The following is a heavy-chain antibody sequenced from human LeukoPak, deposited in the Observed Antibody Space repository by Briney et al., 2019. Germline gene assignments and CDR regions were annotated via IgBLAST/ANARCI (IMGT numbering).Heavy chain of an antibody. D-gene: IGHD3-22*01. CDR1: GDSISSYY. J-gene: IGHJ4*02. V-gene: IGHV4-59*01. CDR3: ATGYYEPFER. CDR2: ISDTGTT. Sequence: SETLSLTCTVSGDSISSYYWNWIRQPPGKEPEWIGCISDTGTTKYNPAFKSRVTVSVDPSKNQFSLKLTSVTAADTAVYFCATGYYEPFERWGQGTLVSVSS.